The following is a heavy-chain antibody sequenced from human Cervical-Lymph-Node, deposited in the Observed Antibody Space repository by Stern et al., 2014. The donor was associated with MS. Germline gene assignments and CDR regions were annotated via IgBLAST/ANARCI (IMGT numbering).Heavy chain of an antibody. J-gene: IGHJ5*02. CDR3: ARASDL. CDR1: GASITSYY. V-gene: IGHV4-59*01. Sequence: QLQLQESGPGLLRPSETLSLTCTVSGASITSYYLSWIRQPPGKGLEWIGYIYYSGTTNCNASLKGRFAISIDTSKTQFSLRLSSVTSAATAVYYCARASDLWGQGTLVTVSS. CDR2: IYYSGTT.